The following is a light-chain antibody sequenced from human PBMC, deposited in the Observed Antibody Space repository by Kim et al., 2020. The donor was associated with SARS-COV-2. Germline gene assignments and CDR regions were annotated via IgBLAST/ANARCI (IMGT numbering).Light chain of an antibody. CDR3: QQYYSIPPT. Sequence: DVVMTQSPDSLAVSLGERATINCKSSQTVLYSSDNKNYLAWYQQRPGQSPKLLMYWASTRESGVPDRFSGSGSGTDFTLTISSLQAEDVAVYYCQQYYSIPPTFGQGTKVDIK. CDR1: QTVLYSSDNKNY. V-gene: IGKV4-1*01. CDR2: WAS. J-gene: IGKJ1*01.